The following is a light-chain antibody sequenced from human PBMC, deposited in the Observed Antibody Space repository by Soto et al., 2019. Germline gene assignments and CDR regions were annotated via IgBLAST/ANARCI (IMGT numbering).Light chain of an antibody. J-gene: IGKJ4*01. CDR2: GAS. Sequence: EIVLTQSPGTLSLYPGERATLSCSASQSVRSSYLAWYQQKPGQAPRLLIYGASSRATGIPDRFRRSGAGTDFTLTISRLELEDFAVYYCQQYGSSPLTFGGGAKVEIK. CDR1: QSVRSSY. CDR3: QQYGSSPLT. V-gene: IGKV3-20*01.